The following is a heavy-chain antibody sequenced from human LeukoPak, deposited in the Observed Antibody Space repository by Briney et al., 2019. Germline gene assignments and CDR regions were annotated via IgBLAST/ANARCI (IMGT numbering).Heavy chain of an antibody. CDR2: INPDGSEK. J-gene: IGHJ4*02. CDR1: GFTFSGYA. CDR3: AKEEWFRFDI. D-gene: IGHD3-10*01. V-gene: IGHV3-7*01. Sequence: GGSLRLSCSASGFTFSGYAMSWVRQAPGKGLERVAKINPDGSEKYYVDSVKGRFTISRDNTKNSVYVQMNSLRADDTAVYFCAKEEWFRFDIWGQGTSVTVSS.